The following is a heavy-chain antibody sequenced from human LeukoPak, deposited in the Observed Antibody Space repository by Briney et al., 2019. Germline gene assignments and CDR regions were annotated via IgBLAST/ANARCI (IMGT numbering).Heavy chain of an antibody. CDR1: GGSFSGYY. CDR2: INHSGST. V-gene: IGHV4-34*01. J-gene: IGHJ4*02. CDR3: ARERRGYSYGATYYFDY. Sequence: SSETLSLTCAVYGGSFSGYYWSWIRQPPGKGLEWIGEINHSGSTNYNPSLKSRVTISVDTSKNQFSLKLSSVTAADTAVYYCARERRGYSYGATYYFDYWGQGTLVTVSS. D-gene: IGHD5-18*01.